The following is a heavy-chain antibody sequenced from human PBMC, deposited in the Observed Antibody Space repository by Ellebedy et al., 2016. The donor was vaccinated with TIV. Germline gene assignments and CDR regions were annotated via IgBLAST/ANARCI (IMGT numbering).Heavy chain of an antibody. J-gene: IGHJ3*02. Sequence: SETLSLTCTVSGDSINSSFWGWIRQPPGKGLEWIGYVYYSGSTNYNPSLKSRVTISLDTSKNQFSLRLNSVTAADTAVYYCAGAQGRFFDWLRDAPFHIWGQGTMVTVSS. CDR1: GDSINSSF. V-gene: IGHV4-59*01. D-gene: IGHD3-9*01. CDR3: AGAQGRFFDWLRDAPFHI. CDR2: VYYSGST.